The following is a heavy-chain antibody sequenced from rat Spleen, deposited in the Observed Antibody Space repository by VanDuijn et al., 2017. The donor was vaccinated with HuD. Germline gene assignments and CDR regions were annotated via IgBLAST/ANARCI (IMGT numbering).Heavy chain of an antibody. V-gene: IGHV5-46*01. CDR3: TRGNNYGFDY. Sequence: EVHLVESGGGLVQPGKSMKLSCAASGFTFSGFPMTWVRQAPTKVLEWVATITTSGGSTYYRDSVEGRFTISRDNAKTTLYLQMNSLRSEDTATYYCTRGNNYGFDYWGQGVMVTVSS. CDR2: ITTSGGST. D-gene: IGHD1-10*01. J-gene: IGHJ2*01. CDR1: GFTFSGFP.